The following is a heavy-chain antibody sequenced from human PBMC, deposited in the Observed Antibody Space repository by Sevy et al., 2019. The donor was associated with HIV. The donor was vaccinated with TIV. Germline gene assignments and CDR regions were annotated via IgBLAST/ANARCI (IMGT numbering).Heavy chain of an antibody. D-gene: IGHD6-19*01. CDR1: GFTFDDHA. V-gene: IGHV3-9*01. CDR3: AKDMRDRAVAATGGADFDY. J-gene: IGHJ4*02. CDR2: ISWNSGFV. Sequence: GGSLRLSCVASGFTFDDHAMHWVRQPPGKGLEWVSGISWNSGFVGFADSVKGRFTIAGDNTKKSLYLQMTSLRPEDTAFYYCAKDMRDRAVAATGGADFDYWGQGTLVTVSS.